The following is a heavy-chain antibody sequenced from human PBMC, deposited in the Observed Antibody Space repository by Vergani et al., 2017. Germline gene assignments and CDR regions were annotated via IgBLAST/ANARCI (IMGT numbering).Heavy chain of an antibody. CDR3: TTLTEWELRYYFNY. V-gene: IGHV3-72*01. CDR1: GFSFNTYG. J-gene: IGHJ4*02. CDR2: TRNKANSNTT. Sequence: EVQLVESGGGLVKSGVSLRLYCATSGFSFNTYGAHWVRQAPGKGLEWVGRTRNKANSNTTEYAASVKGRVTISGDDSKNTLYLQMNSLKTEDTAVYYCTTLTEWELRYYFNYGGKGTLVTVSS. D-gene: IGHD3-9*01.